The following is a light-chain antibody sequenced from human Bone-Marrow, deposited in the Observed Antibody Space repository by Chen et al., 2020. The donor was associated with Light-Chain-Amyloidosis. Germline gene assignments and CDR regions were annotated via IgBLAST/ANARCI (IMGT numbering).Light chain of an antibody. J-gene: IGKJ4*01. V-gene: IGKV3-20*01. CDR1: QTISSNY. CDR3: QQYGTSPRT. Sequence: EIVLTQSPGTLSLSPGEGANLSCRASQTISSNYLTWYQQKFGQALRLLIYGSSSRPTGIPDRFTGSVSGADFTRTINRLEPEDFAMYYWQQYGTSPRTVGGGTKVEIK. CDR2: GSS.